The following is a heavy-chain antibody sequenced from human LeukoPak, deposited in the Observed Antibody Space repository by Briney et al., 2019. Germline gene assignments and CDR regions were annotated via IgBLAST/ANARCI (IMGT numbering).Heavy chain of an antibody. J-gene: IGHJ6*02. D-gene: IGHD3-3*01. CDR1: GGSISSGGYS. CDR2: INHSGST. CDR3: ARGHPSYDFWSGYRAGYYYYGMDV. V-gene: IGHV4-30-2*01. Sequence: SETLSLTCAVSGGSISSGGYSWSWIRQPPGKGLEWIGEINHSGSTNYNPSLKSRVTISVDTSKNQFSLKLSSVTAADTAVYYCARGHPSYDFWSGYRAGYYYYGMDVWGQGTTVTVSS.